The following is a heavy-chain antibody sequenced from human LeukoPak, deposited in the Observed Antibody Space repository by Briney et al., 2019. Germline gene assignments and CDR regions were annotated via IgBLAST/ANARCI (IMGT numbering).Heavy chain of an antibody. J-gene: IGHJ4*02. V-gene: IGHV4-34*01. CDR2: INHSGST. CDR1: GGSFSGYY. CDR3: ARGLAYYYDSSGHKRFDY. D-gene: IGHD3-22*01. Sequence: KPSETLSLTCAVYGGSFSGYYWSWIRQPPGKGLEWIGEINHSGSTNYNPSLKSRVTISVDTSKNQFSLKLSSVTAADTAVYYCARGLAYYYDSSGHKRFDYWGQGTLVTVSS.